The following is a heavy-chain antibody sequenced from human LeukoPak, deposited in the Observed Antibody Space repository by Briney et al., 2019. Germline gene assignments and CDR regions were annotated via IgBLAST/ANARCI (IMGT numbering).Heavy chain of an antibody. V-gene: IGHV3-23*01. CDR2: ISGTGGST. J-gene: IGHJ5*02. Sequence: TGGSLRLSCAASGFTFSNFAMSWVRQAPGKGLEWVSAISGTGGSTYYADSVKGRFTISRDNSQNTLYLQMNSLGSEDTAVYYCAKRPRIAAAGDGSWFDPWGQGTLVTVSS. CDR3: AKRPRIAAAGDGSWFDP. D-gene: IGHD6-13*01. CDR1: GFTFSNFA.